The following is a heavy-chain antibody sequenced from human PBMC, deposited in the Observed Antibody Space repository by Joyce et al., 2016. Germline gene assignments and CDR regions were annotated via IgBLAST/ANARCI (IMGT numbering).Heavy chain of an antibody. CDR1: GFSFSTYG. CDR2: ISSDGRKE. J-gene: IGHJ6*02. CDR3: AKDYRLHYYDGSDNKYYGMDV. V-gene: IGHV3-30*18. D-gene: IGHD3-22*01. Sequence: QMQLVESGGGVVRPGTSLRLSCAASGFSFSTYGIHWVRQAPGQGLEWVAVISSDGRKEYYADSVKGRFTISRDNFKNVVDLQMNGLKTEDTAVFFCAKDYRLHYYDGSDNKYYGMDVWGQGTTVIISS.